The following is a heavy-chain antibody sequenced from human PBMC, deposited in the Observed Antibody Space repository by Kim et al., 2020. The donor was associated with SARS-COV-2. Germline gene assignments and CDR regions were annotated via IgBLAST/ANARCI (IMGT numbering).Heavy chain of an antibody. J-gene: IGHJ6*02. CDR3: AKGGWFGELEYYYGMDV. D-gene: IGHD3-10*01. CDR1: GFTFSSYG. CDR2: IWYDGSNK. V-gene: IGHV3-33*06. Sequence: GGSLRLSCAASGFTFSSYGMHWVRQAPGKGLEWVAVIWYDGSNKYYADSVKGRFTISRDNSKNTLYLQMNSLRAEDTAVYYCAKGGWFGELEYYYGMDVWGQGTTVTVSS.